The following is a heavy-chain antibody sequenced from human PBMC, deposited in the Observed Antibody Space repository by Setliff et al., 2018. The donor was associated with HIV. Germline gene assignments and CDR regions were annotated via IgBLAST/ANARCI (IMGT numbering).Heavy chain of an antibody. V-gene: IGHV1-69*10. Sequence: GASVMVSCKASGGSLRSYVINWARQAPGQGLEWMGGIIPMLGITNYAQNFQGRLAITADKSTTVSYMELSSLRSEDTAFYFCATSTIAAAGASRADLDPWGQGTLVTVSS. J-gene: IGHJ5*02. CDR2: IIPMLGIT. D-gene: IGHD6-13*01. CDR3: ATSTIAAAGASRADLDP. CDR1: GGSLRSYV.